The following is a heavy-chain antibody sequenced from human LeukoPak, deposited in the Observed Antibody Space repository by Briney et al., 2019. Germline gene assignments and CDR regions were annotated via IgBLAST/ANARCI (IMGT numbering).Heavy chain of an antibody. J-gene: IGHJ4*02. CDR2: ISGSGGST. V-gene: IGHV3-23*01. CDR3: AKGKYSSSWYYDY. CDR1: GFTFSSYA. Sequence: PGWSLRLSCVASGFTFSSYAMSWIRQAPGKELEWVSAISGSGGSTYYADSVKGRFTISRDNSKNTLYLQMNRLRAEDTAVYYCAKGKYSSSWYYDYWGQGALVTVSS. D-gene: IGHD6-13*01.